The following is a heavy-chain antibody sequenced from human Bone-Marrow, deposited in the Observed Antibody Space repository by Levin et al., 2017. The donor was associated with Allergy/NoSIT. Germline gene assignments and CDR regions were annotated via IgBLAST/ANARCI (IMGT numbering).Heavy chain of an antibody. CDR2: ISSSSSYI. D-gene: IGHD4-17*01. Sequence: GGSLRLSCAASGFTFRTYSMNWVRQAPGKGLEWVSSISSSSSYIYYADSVKGRFTISRDNAKNSLDLLMTSLRADDTAVYYCARTMDYGDPFDYWGHGTLVTVSS. J-gene: IGHJ4*01. V-gene: IGHV3-21*01. CDR3: ARTMDYGDPFDY. CDR1: GFTFRTYS.